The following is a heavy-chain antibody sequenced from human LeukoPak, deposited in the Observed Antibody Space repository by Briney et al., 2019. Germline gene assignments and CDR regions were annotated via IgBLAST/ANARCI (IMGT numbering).Heavy chain of an antibody. J-gene: IGHJ6*02. CDR3: ARGNLYSSSWLHSGYYYYSMDV. CDR2: ISAYNGNT. CDR1: GYTFTSYG. Sequence: ASVKVSCTASGYTFTSYGISWVRQAPGQGLEWMGWISAYNGNTNYAQKLQGRVTMTTDTSTSTAYMELRSLRSDATAVYYCARGNLYSSSWLHSGYYYYSMDVWGQGTTVTVSS. V-gene: IGHV1-18*01. D-gene: IGHD6-13*01.